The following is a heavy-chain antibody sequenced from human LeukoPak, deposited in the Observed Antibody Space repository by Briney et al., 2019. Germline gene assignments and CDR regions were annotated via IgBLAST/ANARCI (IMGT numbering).Heavy chain of an antibody. Sequence: ASVKVSCKASGYTFTSYYMRWVRQAPGQGLEWMGIINPSGGSTSYAQKFQGRVTMTRNTSISTAYMELSSLRSEDTAVYYCARGVGHEYYYYMDVWGKGTTVTISS. D-gene: IGHD3/OR15-3a*01. J-gene: IGHJ6*03. V-gene: IGHV1-46*01. CDR3: ARGVGHEYYYYMDV. CDR2: INPSGGST. CDR1: GYTFTSYY.